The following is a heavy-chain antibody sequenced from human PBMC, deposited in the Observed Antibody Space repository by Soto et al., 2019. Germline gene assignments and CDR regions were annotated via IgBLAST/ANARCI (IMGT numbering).Heavy chain of an antibody. CDR2: IYYSGST. CDR1: GGSISSSSYY. J-gene: IGHJ4*02. Sequence: SETLSLTCTVSGGSISSSSYYWGWIRQPPGKGLEWIGSIYYSGSTYYNPSLKSRVTISVDRSKNQFSLKLSSVTAADTAVYYCASWTTVTTERFDYWGQGTLVTVSS. V-gene: IGHV4-39*07. CDR3: ASWTTVTTERFDY. D-gene: IGHD4-17*01.